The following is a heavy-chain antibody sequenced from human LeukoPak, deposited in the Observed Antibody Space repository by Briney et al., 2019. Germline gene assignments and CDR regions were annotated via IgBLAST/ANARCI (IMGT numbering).Heavy chain of an antibody. CDR3: ARDPITIFGEVTGTKTEAFDI. V-gene: IGHV1-18*01. CDR1: GYTFTSYG. CDR2: ISAYNGNT. J-gene: IGHJ3*02. Sequence: ASVKVSCKASGYTFTSYGISWVRQAPGQGLEWMGWISAYNGNTNYAQKLQGRVTMTTDTSTSTAYMELRCLRSDDTAVYYCARDPITIFGEVTGTKTEAFDIWGQGTMVTVSS. D-gene: IGHD3-3*01.